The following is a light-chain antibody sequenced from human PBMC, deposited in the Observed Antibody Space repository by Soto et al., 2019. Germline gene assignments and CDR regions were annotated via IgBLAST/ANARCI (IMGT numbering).Light chain of an antibody. Sequence: QSVLTQPPSASGTPGQRVTISCSGRSSNIGSNAVNWYQHIPGTAPKLLIYSDNQRPAGVPDRFSASKSGTSASLAISGLQSEDEADFYCVAWDDSLKGQLFGTGTKVTVL. CDR2: SDN. CDR3: VAWDDSLKGQL. J-gene: IGLJ1*01. CDR1: SSNIGSNA. V-gene: IGLV1-44*01.